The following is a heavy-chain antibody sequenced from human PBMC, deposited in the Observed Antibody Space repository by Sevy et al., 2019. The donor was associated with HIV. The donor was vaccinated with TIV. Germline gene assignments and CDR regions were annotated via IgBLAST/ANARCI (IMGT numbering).Heavy chain of an antibody. J-gene: IGHJ4*02. Sequence: GGSLRLSCAASGFTFSSYSMNWVRQAPGKGLEWVSSISSSSSYIYYADSVKGRFTISREKAKNSLYLQMNSLRAEETAVYYSARRHTARSQNKAAGATGMKGEFDYWGQGTLVTVSS. CDR3: ARRHTARSQNKAAGATGMKGEFDY. CDR1: GFTFSSYS. V-gene: IGHV3-21*01. D-gene: IGHD1-1*01. CDR2: ISSSSSYI.